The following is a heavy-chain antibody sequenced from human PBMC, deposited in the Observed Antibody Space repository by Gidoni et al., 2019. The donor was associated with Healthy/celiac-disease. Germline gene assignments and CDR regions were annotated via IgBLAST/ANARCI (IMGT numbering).Heavy chain of an antibody. CDR2: INACNGNT. CDR3: ARDGSGYSADGMDV. J-gene: IGHJ6*02. V-gene: IGHV1-3*01. Sequence: QVQLVQSGAEVKKPGASVKVSCKASGYTFTSYAMHWVRQAPGQRLEWMGWINACNGNTKYSKKFQGRVTITRDTSASTAYMELSSLRSEDTAVYYCARDGSGYSADGMDVWGQGTTVTVSS. D-gene: IGHD5-12*01. CDR1: GYTFTSYA.